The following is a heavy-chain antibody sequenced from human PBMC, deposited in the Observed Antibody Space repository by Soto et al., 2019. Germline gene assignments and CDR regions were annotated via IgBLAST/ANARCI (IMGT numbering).Heavy chain of an antibody. V-gene: IGHV1-8*02. CDR1: GYSFRSYD. J-gene: IGHJ5*02. Sequence: QVQLVQSGAEVKKPGASVKVSCKGSGYSFRSYDITWVRQAPGQGLEWMGWVHPETGSTGYAQRLQGRVIMTSDTSRHTTYMELSDLRVEDTADYYCARVGLPTDWLDTWGQGPLVTVSS. CDR2: VHPETGST. D-gene: IGHD4-17*01. CDR3: ARVGLPTDWLDT.